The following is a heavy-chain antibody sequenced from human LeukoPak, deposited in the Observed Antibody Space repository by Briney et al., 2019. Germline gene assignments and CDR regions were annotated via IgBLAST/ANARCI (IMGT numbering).Heavy chain of an antibody. J-gene: IGHJ4*02. CDR2: IYTSGST. V-gene: IGHV4-61*02. CDR1: GRSISSGSYY. CDR3: ASAKRDGYNDY. D-gene: IGHD5-24*01. Sequence: SETLSLTCTVSGRSISSGSYYWSWIRQPAATGLEWIGRIYTSGSTNYNPSLKSRVTISVDTSKNQFSLKLSSVTAADTAVYYCASAKRDGYNDYWGQGTLVTVSS.